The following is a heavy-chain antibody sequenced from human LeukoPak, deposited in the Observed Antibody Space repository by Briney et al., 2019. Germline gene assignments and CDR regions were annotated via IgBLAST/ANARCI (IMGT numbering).Heavy chain of an antibody. J-gene: IGHJ3*02. V-gene: IGHV5-51*01. CDR1: GYSFTSYW. CDR3: ARRAQEKLATFDI. Sequence: GESLKISCKGSGYSFTSYWIGWLRQMPGKGLEWLGNINPGDSDTRYRPSFQGQVTISADKSISTAYLQETSLKASDSAMYYCARRAQEKLATFDIWGQGTMVTVSS. CDR2: INPGDSDT. D-gene: IGHD6-6*01.